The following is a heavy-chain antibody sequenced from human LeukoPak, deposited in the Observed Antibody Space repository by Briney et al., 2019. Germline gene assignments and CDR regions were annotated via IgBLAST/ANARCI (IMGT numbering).Heavy chain of an antibody. D-gene: IGHD4-17*01. V-gene: IGHV4-34*01. CDR1: GVSFSTYY. CDR3: ARQLYGSDY. J-gene: IGHJ4*02. CDR2: VNHSGYT. Sequence: SETLSLTCAVSGVSFSTYYWSWIRQSPEKGLEWIGEVNHSGYTNYNPSLKSRVTISVDMSKNQFSLKLSSVTAADTAVYYCARQLYGSDYWGQGTLVTVSS.